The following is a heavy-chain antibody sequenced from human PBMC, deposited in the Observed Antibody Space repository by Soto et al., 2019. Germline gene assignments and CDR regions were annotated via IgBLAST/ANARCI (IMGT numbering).Heavy chain of an antibody. CDR2: INAGNGNT. J-gene: IGHJ6*03. CDR1: GYTFTSYA. D-gene: IGHD2-2*02. V-gene: IGHV1-3*01. CDR3: SRGFVVVPAAILSDYYMDV. Sequence: QVQLVQSGAEVKKPGASVKVSCKASGYTFTSYAMHWVRQAPGQRLEWMGWINAGNGNTKYSQKFQGIVTITRDTSASTAYMELSSLRSEDTAVYYCSRGFVVVPAAILSDYYMDVWGKGTTVTVSS.